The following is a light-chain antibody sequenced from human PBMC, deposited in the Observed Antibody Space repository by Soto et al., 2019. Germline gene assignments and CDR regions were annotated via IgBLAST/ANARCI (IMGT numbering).Light chain of an antibody. CDR1: QSVGRS. J-gene: IGKJ4*01. CDR3: QQRTNWLT. CDR2: DAS. V-gene: IGKV3-11*01. Sequence: EIVLTQSPATLSLSPGERATLSCRASQSVGRSLAWYQQRPGQAPRLLIYDASSRATGIPARFSGSGSGTDFTLTISSLEPEDFAVYYCQQRTNWLTFGGGTNVEVK.